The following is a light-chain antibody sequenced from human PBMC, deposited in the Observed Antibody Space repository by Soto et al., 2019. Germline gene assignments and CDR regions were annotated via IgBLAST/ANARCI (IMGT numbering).Light chain of an antibody. J-gene: IGLJ3*02. Sequence: QSALTQPASVSGSPGQSTTISCTGTSSDVGRYKFVSWYQQHPGKAPKLMIYEVSNRPSGVSNRFSGSKSGNTASLTISGLQAEDEADYYCSSYTVSTTLVFGGGTQLTVL. CDR2: EVS. CDR1: SSDVGRYKF. CDR3: SSYTVSTTLV. V-gene: IGLV2-14*01.